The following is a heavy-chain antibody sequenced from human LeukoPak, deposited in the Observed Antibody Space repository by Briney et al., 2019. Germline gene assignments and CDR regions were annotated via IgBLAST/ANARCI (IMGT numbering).Heavy chain of an antibody. CDR2: IKIKTDGGTT. CDR3: TTERQGGLDY. J-gene: IGHJ4*02. Sequence: GGSLRLSCAASGLTFSNTWMIWVRQAPGKGLEWVGRIKIKTDGGTTDYAAPVKGRFTISRDDSKNTLYLQINSLKTEDTAVYYCTTERQGGLDYWGQGTLVTVSS. V-gene: IGHV3-15*01. CDR1: GLTFSNTW.